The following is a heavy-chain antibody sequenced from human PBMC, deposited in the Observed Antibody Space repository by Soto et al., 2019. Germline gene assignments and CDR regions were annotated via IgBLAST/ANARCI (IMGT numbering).Heavy chain of an antibody. J-gene: IGHJ6*03. D-gene: IGHD2-2*01. CDR2: ISGTGGST. V-gene: IGHV3-23*01. Sequence: PGGSLRLSCAASGFTFSSYVMSWVRQAPGEGLEWVSGISGTGGSTYYVGSAKGRFTISRDNSKNTLYLQMNSLRAEDTAVYYCAKGGCSSTSCSAKYYYYYMDVWGKGTTVTVSS. CDR1: GFTFSSYV. CDR3: AKGGCSSTSCSAKYYYYYMDV.